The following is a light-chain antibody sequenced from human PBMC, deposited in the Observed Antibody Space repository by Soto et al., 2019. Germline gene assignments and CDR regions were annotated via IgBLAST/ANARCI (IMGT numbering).Light chain of an antibody. Sequence: SYELTQSPSVSVAPEKTATITCGGNNIGNKRVHWYRQKPGQAPVLLISYDSDRPSGIPERFSGSNSGNTATLTISRVEAGYEADYYCQVWDIMTDNYVFGSGTKLTVL. CDR3: QVWDIMTDNYV. CDR1: NIGNKR. CDR2: YDS. J-gene: IGLJ1*01. V-gene: IGLV3-21*04.